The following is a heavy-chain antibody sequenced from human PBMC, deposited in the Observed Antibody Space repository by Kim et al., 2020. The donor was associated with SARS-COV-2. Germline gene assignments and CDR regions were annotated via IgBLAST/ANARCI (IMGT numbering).Heavy chain of an antibody. CDR1: GYTFTTFA. Sequence: ASVKVSCKASGYTFTTFAIHWVRQAPGQRLEWMGWINVVNGDTKYSQKFQGRVTITRDTSASTAYTELSSLRSEDTAVFYCARAPFCTTDGCYSLGWPIDYWGRGTLVTVSS. V-gene: IGHV1-3*01. CDR3: ARAPFCTTDGCYSLGWPIDY. J-gene: IGHJ4*02. CDR2: INVVNGDT. D-gene: IGHD2-15*01.